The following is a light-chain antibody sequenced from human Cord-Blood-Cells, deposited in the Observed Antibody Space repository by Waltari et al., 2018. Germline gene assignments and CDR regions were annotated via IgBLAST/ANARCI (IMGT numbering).Light chain of an antibody. V-gene: IGKV3-11*01. CDR1: QSVSSY. J-gene: IGKJ5*01. Sequence: EIVLTQSPATLSLSPGERATFSGRASQSVSSYLAWYQQKPGQAPRLLIYDASNRATGIPARFSGSGSGTDFTLTISSLEPEDFAVYYCQQRSNWPPITVGQGTRLEIK. CDR2: DAS. CDR3: QQRSNWPPIT.